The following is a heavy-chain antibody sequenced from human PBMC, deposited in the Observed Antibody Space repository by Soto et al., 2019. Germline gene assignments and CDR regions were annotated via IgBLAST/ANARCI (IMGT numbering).Heavy chain of an antibody. CDR1: GFTFDRTT. CDR3: IKDRDWSFEY. J-gene: IGHJ4*02. V-gene: IGHV3-43*01. CDR2: INGGGDSA. Sequence: PGGSLRLSCTTSGFTFDRTTMHWARQAPGKGLEWVSFINGGGDSAYYADSVKGRFTMSRDNHKNSLYLQMNSLRLEDTALYYRIKDRDWSFEYWGQGTPVTVSS. D-gene: IGHD3-9*01.